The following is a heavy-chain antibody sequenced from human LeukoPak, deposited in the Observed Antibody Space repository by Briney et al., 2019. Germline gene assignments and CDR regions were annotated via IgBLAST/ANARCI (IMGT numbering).Heavy chain of an antibody. CDR3: ARYCSSGYCWSFDY. V-gene: IGHV3-7*01. CDR1: GFTFSNYW. Sequence: GGSLRLSCAASGFTFSNYWMSWVRQAPGKGLEWAANIKQDSSEKFYVDSVKGRFTVSRDNAKNSLYLQMSSLRAEDTAVYFCARYCSSGYCWSFDYWGQGTLVTVSS. CDR2: IKQDSSEK. J-gene: IGHJ4*02. D-gene: IGHD3-22*01.